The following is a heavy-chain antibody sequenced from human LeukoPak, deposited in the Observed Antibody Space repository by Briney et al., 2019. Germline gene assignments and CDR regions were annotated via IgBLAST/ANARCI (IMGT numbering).Heavy chain of an antibody. V-gene: IGHV1-8*02. Sequence: ASVKVSCKASGYTFTGYYMHWVRQAPGQGLEWMGWMNPNSGNTGYAQKFQGRVTMTRNTSISTAYMELSSLRSEDTAVYYCARRSLRRYYFDYWGQGTLVTVSS. J-gene: IGHJ4*02. CDR3: ARRSLRRYYFDY. CDR2: MNPNSGNT. CDR1: GYTFTGYY. D-gene: IGHD4-17*01.